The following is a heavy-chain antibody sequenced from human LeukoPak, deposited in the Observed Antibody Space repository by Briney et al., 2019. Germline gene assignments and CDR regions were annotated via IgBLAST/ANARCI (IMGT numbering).Heavy chain of an antibody. CDR3: ARLPAPLIAARPRDDYYYMDV. Sequence: SETLSLTCAVYGGSFSGYYWSWIRQPPGKGLEWIGEINHSGSTNYNPSLKSRVTISVDTSKNQFSLKLSSVTAADTAVYYCARLPAPLIAARPRDDYYYMDVWGKGTTVTVSS. CDR1: GGSFSGYY. V-gene: IGHV4-34*01. J-gene: IGHJ6*03. CDR2: INHSGST. D-gene: IGHD6-6*01.